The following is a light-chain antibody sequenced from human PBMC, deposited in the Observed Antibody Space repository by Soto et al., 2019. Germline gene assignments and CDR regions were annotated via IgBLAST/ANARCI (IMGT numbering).Light chain of an antibody. J-gene: IGKJ5*01. CDR1: QFLSCY. Sequence: GLEQSPVGKACCPRGRASLSCRDSQFLSCYLAWYQQIPGQPPRLLIYDSTNRAAGIPARFSGSWYGTDFTLTISTVAAYHFTMYYCHQRTQFGHGTPMEIK. CDR2: DST. CDR3: HQRTQ. V-gene: IGKV3-11*01.